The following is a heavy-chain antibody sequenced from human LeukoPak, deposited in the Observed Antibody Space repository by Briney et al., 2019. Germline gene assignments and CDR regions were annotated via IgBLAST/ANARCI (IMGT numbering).Heavy chain of an antibody. CDR2: IYYSGST. J-gene: IGHJ4*02. V-gene: IGHV4-59*01. D-gene: IGHD3-22*01. CDR1: GGSISSYH. CDR3: ARADYYDSSCFDY. Sequence: SETLSLTCTVSGGSISSYHWSWIRQPPGKGLEWIGYIYYSGSTNYNPSLKSRVTISVDTSKNQFSLKLSSVTAADTAVYYCARADYYDSSCFDYWGQGTLVTVSS.